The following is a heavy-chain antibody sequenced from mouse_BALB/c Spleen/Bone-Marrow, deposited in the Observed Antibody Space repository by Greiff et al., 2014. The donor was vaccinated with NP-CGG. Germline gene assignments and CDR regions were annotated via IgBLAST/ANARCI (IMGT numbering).Heavy chain of an antibody. Sequence: VHVKQSGAELVKPGASVKLSCTASGFNIKDTYMHWVKQRPEQGLEWIGRIDPANGNAKYDPKFQGKATITADTSSNTAYLQLSSLTSEDTAVYYCARWLPNYYAMDYWGQGTSVTVSS. D-gene: IGHD2-2*01. J-gene: IGHJ4*01. CDR2: IDPANGNA. CDR3: ARWLPNYYAMDY. CDR1: GFNIKDTY. V-gene: IGHV14-3*02.